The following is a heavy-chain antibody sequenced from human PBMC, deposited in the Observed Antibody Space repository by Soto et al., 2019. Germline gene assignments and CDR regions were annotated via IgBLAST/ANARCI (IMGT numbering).Heavy chain of an antibody. CDR2: IWYDGSNK. CDR3: ASGYTPHKGIDY. J-gene: IGHJ4*02. CDR1: GFTFSSYG. Sequence: QVQLVESGGGVVQPGRSLRLSCAASGFTFSSYGMHWVRQAPGKGLEWVAVIWYDGSNKYYADSVKGRFTISRDNSKNTLYLQMNSLRAEDTAVYYCASGYTPHKGIDYWGQGTLVTVSS. D-gene: IGHD6-25*01. V-gene: IGHV3-33*01.